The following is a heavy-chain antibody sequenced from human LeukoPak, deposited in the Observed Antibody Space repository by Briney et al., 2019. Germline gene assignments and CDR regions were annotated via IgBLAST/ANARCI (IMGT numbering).Heavy chain of an antibody. D-gene: IGHD6-13*01. CDR1: GFTFSSYS. CDR3: ARDSLAAAGRFDY. Sequence: SGGSLRLSCAASGFTFSSYSMNWVRQAPGKGLEWVSSISRSSSYIYYADSVKGRFTISRDNAKNSLYLQMNSLRAEDTAVYYCARDSLAAAGRFDYWGQGTLVTVSS. V-gene: IGHV3-21*01. CDR2: ISRSSSYI. J-gene: IGHJ4*02.